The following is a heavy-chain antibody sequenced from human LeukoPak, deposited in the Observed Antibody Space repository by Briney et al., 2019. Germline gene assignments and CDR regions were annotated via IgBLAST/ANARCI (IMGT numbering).Heavy chain of an antibody. Sequence: SETLSLTCTVSSGSISSSYWSWIRQPPGKGLEWIGYIYYTGSTNYNPSLKSRVTISVETSKNQFSLNLSSVTAADTAVYYCARKLASSTLKAGAFDIWGQGTMVTVSS. CDR2: IYYTGST. CDR3: ARKLASSTLKAGAFDI. D-gene: IGHD2-2*01. CDR1: SGSISSSY. J-gene: IGHJ3*02. V-gene: IGHV4-59*08.